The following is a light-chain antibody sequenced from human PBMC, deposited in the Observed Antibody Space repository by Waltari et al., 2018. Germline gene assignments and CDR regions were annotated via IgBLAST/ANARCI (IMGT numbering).Light chain of an antibody. V-gene: IGLV2-23*01. CDR2: EVT. CDR3: CSYAPSNTLL. Sequence: QSALTQPASVSGSPGQSITISCTGTNSDVGTYTLVPWYQHHPGKAPKVLIYEVTKRASGASNRFSGSKSGNTASLTISGLQAEDEADYYCCSYAPSNTLLFGGGTKLTVL. CDR1: NSDVGTYTL. J-gene: IGLJ3*02.